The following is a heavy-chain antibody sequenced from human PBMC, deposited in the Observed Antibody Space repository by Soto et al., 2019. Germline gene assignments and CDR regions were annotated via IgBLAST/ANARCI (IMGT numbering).Heavy chain of an antibody. CDR3: AKDAPYYYGMDV. CDR2: ISYDGSNK. V-gene: IGHV3-30*18. J-gene: IGHJ6*02. Sequence: LACAASGFTFSSYGMHWVRQAPGKGLEWVAVISYDGSNKYYADSVKGRFTISRDNSKNTLYLQMNSLRAEDTAVYYCAKDAPYYYGMDVWGQGTTVTVSS. CDR1: GFTFSSYG.